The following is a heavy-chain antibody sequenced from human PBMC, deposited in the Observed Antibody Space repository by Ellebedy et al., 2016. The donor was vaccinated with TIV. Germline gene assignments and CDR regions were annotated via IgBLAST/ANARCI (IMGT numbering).Heavy chain of an antibody. CDR2: ISWNSETI. CDR3: AKDLDTAMSH. Sequence: GGSLRLSXAASGFPFDDHDMHWVRQAPGKGLEWVSSISWNSETIVYADSLKGRFTISRDSAKNSLYLRMNSLKPEDTALYYCAKDLDTAMSHWGQGTLVTVSS. J-gene: IGHJ4*02. CDR1: GFPFDDHD. D-gene: IGHD5-18*01. V-gene: IGHV3-9*01.